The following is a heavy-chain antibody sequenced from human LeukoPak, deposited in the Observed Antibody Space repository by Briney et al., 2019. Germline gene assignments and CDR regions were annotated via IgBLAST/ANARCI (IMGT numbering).Heavy chain of an antibody. Sequence: GGSLRLSCAASGFTLSSYWMHWARQTPGKSLVWVSRMSSDESTTNYADSVRGRFTISRDNAKNALYLQMNNLRAEDTAIYFCARGRGPYGWFDPWGQGTLVTVSS. CDR1: GFTLSSYW. CDR3: ARGRGPYGWFDP. D-gene: IGHD3-10*01. CDR2: MSSDESTT. J-gene: IGHJ5*02. V-gene: IGHV3-74*01.